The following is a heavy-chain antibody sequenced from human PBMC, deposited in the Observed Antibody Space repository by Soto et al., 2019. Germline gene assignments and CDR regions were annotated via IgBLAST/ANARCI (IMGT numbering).Heavy chain of an antibody. V-gene: IGHV3-21*04. Sequence: GGSLRLSRAASGFTFSSYSMNWVRQAPGKGLEWVSSISSSSSYIYYADSVKGRFTISRDNAKNSLYLQMNSLRAEDTAVYYCARDRGSSWYRSGYYYGMDVWGQGTTVTVSS. D-gene: IGHD6-13*01. J-gene: IGHJ6*02. CDR3: ARDRGSSWYRSGYYYGMDV. CDR2: ISSSSSYI. CDR1: GFTFSSYS.